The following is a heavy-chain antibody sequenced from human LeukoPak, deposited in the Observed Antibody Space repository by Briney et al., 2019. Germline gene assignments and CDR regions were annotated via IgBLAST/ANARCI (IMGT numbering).Heavy chain of an antibody. Sequence: SETLSLTCTVSGGSISSYYWSWIRQPPGKGLEWIGYISYSGSTNYNPSLESRVTISVDTSKNQFSLKLSSVTAADTAVYYCARYVWGSYPTFEDYWGQGTLVTVSS. CDR2: ISYSGST. CDR3: ARYVWGSYPTFEDY. D-gene: IGHD3-16*02. CDR1: GGSISSYY. V-gene: IGHV4-59*01. J-gene: IGHJ4*02.